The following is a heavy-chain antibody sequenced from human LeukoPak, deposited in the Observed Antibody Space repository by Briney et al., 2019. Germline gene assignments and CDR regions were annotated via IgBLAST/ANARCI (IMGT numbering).Heavy chain of an antibody. CDR2: INWNGGST. V-gene: IGHV3-20*04. Sequence: PGGSLRLSCAASGFTFSSYAMSWVRQAPGKGLEWVSGINWNGGSTGYADSVKGRFTISRDNAKNSLYLQMNSLRAEDTALYYCAGYSGRYVYYMDVWGKGTTVT. D-gene: IGHD1-26*01. J-gene: IGHJ6*03. CDR1: GFTFSSYA. CDR3: AGYSGRYVYYMDV.